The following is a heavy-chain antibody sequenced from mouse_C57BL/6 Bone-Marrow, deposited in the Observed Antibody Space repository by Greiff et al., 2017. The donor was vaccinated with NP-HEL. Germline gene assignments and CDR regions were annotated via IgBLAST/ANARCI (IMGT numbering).Heavy chain of an antibody. V-gene: IGHV1-54*01. J-gene: IGHJ3*01. CDR2: INPGSGGT. Sequence: QVQLQQSGAELVRPGTSVKVSCKASGYAFTNYLIEWVKQRPGQGLEWIGVINPGSGGTNYNEKFKGKATLTADKSSSTAYMQLSSLTSEDSAVYFCAKRLIYDGYSWFAYWGQGTLVTVSA. CDR3: AKRLIYDGYSWFAY. D-gene: IGHD2-3*01. CDR1: GYAFTNYL.